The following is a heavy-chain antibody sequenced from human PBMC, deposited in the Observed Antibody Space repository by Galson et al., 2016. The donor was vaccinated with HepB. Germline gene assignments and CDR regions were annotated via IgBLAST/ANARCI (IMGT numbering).Heavy chain of an antibody. Sequence: SLRLSCAASGFTFSSFWMSWVRQAPGKGLEWVANLHPDGGQRYYGDSVKGRFTVSRDNAKNSLYLHMNSLRVDDTALYYCARRMLVGAGFDYWGQGALVTVSS. CDR2: LHPDGGQR. J-gene: IGHJ4*02. CDR1: GFTFSSFW. CDR3: ARRMLVGAGFDY. V-gene: IGHV3-7*04. D-gene: IGHD1-26*01.